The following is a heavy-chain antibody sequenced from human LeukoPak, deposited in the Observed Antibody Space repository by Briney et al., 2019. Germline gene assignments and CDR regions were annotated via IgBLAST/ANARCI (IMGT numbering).Heavy chain of an antibody. CDR1: GYTFTSYD. J-gene: IGHJ4*02. D-gene: IGHD3-22*01. CDR2: MNPNSGNT. V-gene: IGHV1-8*01. CDR3: ARKSGSGYYYDSSGRNAYFDY. Sequence: ASVKVSCKASGYTFTSYDINWVRQATGQGLEWMGWMNPNSGNTGCAQKFQGRVTMTRNTSISTAYMELSSLRSEDTAVYYCARKSGSGYYYDSSGRNAYFDYWDQGTLVTVSS.